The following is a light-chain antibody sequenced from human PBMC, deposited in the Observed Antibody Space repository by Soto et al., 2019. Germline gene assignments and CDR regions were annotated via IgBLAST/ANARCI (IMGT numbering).Light chain of an antibody. CDR3: QSADSSGTWV. CDR2: KDS. CDR1: ALPKQY. Sequence: SYELTQPPSVSVSPGQTARITCSGDALPKQYAYWYQQKPGQAPVLVIYKDSERPSGIPERFSGSSSGTTVTLTISGVQAEDEADYYCQSADSSGTWVFGGGTKVTGL. J-gene: IGLJ3*02. V-gene: IGLV3-25*02.